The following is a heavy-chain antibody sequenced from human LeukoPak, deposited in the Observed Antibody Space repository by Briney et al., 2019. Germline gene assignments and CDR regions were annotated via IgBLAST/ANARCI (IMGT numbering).Heavy chain of an antibody. CDR2: IYYSGIT. D-gene: IGHD1-26*01. Sequence: PSETLSLTCTVSGGSISDYYWSWIRQPPGKGLEWIGYIYYSGITNYNPSLKSRVTVSIDTSKNQVSLKLSSVTAADTAMYYCATISGSYGLDPWGQGTLVTVSS. CDR1: GGSISDYY. CDR3: ATISGSYGLDP. V-gene: IGHV4-59*01. J-gene: IGHJ5*02.